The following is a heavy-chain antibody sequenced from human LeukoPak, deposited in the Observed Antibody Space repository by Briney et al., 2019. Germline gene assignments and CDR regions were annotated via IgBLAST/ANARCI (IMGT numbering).Heavy chain of an antibody. Sequence: GGSLRLSCVGSGFTFSNYGVHWVRQAPGKGLEWVAAMSFDGGYKYYADSVKGRITMSGDTSKNTRYLQMNSLRGEDTAVYYCAKDAYERDGYGDHLRDFMDVWGQGTTVTVSS. CDR1: GFTFSNYG. CDR3: AKDAYERDGYGDHLRDFMDV. CDR2: MSFDGGYK. D-gene: IGHD2-21*01. J-gene: IGHJ6*02. V-gene: IGHV3-30*18.